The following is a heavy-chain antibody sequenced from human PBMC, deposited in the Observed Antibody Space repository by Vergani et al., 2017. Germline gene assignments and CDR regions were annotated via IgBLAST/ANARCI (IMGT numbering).Heavy chain of an antibody. V-gene: IGHV3-30*18. CDR2: ISYDGSKT. CDR1: GFKFSQFS. Sequence: QVQLVESGGGVVQPGTSLRLSCEASGFKFSQFSMHWVRQGPGKGLEWVAFISYDGSKTQYADSEKGRVTISRDNSKKAVFLQMNNLRHEDTALYFCVKDNDYDADGPFDLWCRGTLVTVSS. D-gene: IGHD3-16*01. J-gene: IGHJ2*01. CDR3: VKDNDYDADGPFDL.